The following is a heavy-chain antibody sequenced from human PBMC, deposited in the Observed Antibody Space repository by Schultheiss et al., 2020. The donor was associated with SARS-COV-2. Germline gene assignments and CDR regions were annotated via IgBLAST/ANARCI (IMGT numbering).Heavy chain of an antibody. CDR1: GYSISSGYY. CDR2: IYHSGST. D-gene: IGHD3-22*01. CDR3: ALNYYDSSGYSVDAFDI. J-gene: IGHJ3*02. Sequence: SETLSLTCAVSGYSISSGYYWGWIRQPPGKGLEWIGSIYHSGSTNYNPSLKSRVTISVDTSKNQFSLKLSSVTAADTAVYYCALNYYDSSGYSVDAFDIWGQGTMVTVSS. V-gene: IGHV4-38-2*01.